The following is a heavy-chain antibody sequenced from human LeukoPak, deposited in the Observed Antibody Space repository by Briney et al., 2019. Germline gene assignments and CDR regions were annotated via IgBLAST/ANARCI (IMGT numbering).Heavy chain of an antibody. V-gene: IGHV4-34*01. CDR3: ARDRDRVKAGDL. D-gene: IGHD5-24*01. CDR1: GGSCDDYS. CDR2: IHPHVIL. J-gene: IGHJ5*02. Sequence: SSETLSLTCDVSGGSCDDYSCSWIRQPPGKGLEWIGEIHPHVILYYHSSLRSRFTLSMATSKSQFSLRRTAVTAAETAFYYCARDRDRVKAGDLWGQGILVTVSS.